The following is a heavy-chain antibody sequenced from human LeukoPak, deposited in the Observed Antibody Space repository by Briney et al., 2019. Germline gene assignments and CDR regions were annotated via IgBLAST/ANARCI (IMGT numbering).Heavy chain of an antibody. J-gene: IGHJ4*02. CDR2: IYYSGIT. V-gene: IGHV4-39*01. CDR3: ARLLIYCSSTSCHFDY. D-gene: IGHD2-2*01. Sequence: SETLSLTCTVSGGSIGSSNYYWGWIRQPPGKGLEWIGSIYYSGITYYNPSLKSRVTISVETSNNQFSLKLSSVTAADTAMYYCARLLIYCSSTSCHFDYWGQGTLVTVSS. CDR1: GGSIGSSNYY.